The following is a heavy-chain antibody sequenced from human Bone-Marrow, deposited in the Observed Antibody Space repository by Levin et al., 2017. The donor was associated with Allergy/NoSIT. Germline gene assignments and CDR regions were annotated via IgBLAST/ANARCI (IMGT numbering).Heavy chain of an antibody. CDR3: ASLGETPGDYRDG. J-gene: IGHJ6*03. D-gene: IGHD3-16*01. Sequence: GESLKISCAASGFTFDDYGMSWVRQAPGKGLEWVSGINWNGGSTGYADSVKGRFTISSDNAKNSLYLQMNSLRAEDTALDYCASLGETPGDYRDGWGKGTTVTVSS. V-gene: IGHV3-20*04. CDR1: GFTFDDYG. CDR2: INWNGGST.